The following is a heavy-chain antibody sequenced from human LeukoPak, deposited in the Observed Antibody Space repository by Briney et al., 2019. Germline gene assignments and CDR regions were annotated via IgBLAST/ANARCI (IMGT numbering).Heavy chain of an antibody. CDR2: ISGSGGRT. CDR1: GFTFSSYA. V-gene: IGHV3-23*01. D-gene: IGHD3-10*01. J-gene: IGHJ4*02. Sequence: GGSLRLSRAASGFTFSSYAMSWVRQAPGKGLEWVSVISGSGGRTNYADSVKGRFTISRDNSKNTLDLQMNSLRAEDTAVYYCAKDPTLAYYYGSGSLFDYWGQGTLVTVTS. CDR3: AKDPTLAYYYGSGSLFDY.